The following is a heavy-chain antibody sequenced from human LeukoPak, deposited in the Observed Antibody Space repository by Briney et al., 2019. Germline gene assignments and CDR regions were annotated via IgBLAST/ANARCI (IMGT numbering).Heavy chain of an antibody. V-gene: IGHV4-30-2*01. D-gene: IGHD3-22*01. J-gene: IGHJ4*02. CDR3: ARVKSGYYVYYFDY. Sequence: SGTLSLTCAVSGGSISSGGYSWSWIRQPPGKGLEWIGYIYHSGSTYYNPSLKSRVTISVDRSKNQFSLKLSSVTAADTAVYYCARVKSGYYVYYFDYWGQGTLVTVSS. CDR1: GGSISSGGYS. CDR2: IYHSGST.